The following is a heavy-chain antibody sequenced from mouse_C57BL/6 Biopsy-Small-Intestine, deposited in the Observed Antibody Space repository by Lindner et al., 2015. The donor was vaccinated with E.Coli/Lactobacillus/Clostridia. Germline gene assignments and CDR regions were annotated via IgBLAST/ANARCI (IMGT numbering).Heavy chain of an antibody. Sequence: EVQLQESGAELVKLGASVKLSCTASGFNIKDYYMHWVKQMTEQGLEWIGRIAPEDGETIYDPKFQGKATITADTSSNTAYLQLSSLTSEDTAVYYCSRNDNYAAWFAYWGQGTLVTVSA. CDR3: SRNDNYAAWFAY. V-gene: IGHV14-2*01. CDR2: IAPEDGET. D-gene: IGHD2-12*01. J-gene: IGHJ3*01. CDR1: GFNIKDYY.